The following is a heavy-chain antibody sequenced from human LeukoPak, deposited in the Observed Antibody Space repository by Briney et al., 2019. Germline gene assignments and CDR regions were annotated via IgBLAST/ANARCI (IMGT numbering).Heavy chain of an antibody. J-gene: IGHJ4*02. Sequence: ASVKVSCKASGGTFSSYAISWVRQAPGQGLEWMGGIIPIFGTADYTQKFQGRVTITADESTSTAYMELRSLRSDDTAVYYCARESHVTREDYWGQGTLVTVSS. CDR2: IIPIFGTA. D-gene: IGHD3-10*01. CDR1: GGTFSSYA. CDR3: ARESHVTREDY. V-gene: IGHV1-69*13.